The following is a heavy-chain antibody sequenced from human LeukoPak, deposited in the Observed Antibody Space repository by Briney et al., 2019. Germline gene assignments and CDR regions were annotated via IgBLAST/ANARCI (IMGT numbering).Heavy chain of an antibody. CDR2: ISAYNGNT. Sequence: ASVKVSCKASGYTFTSYGISWVRQAPGQGLEWMGWISAYNGNTNYARKLQGRVTMTTDTSTSTAHMELRSLRSDDTAVYYCARAGIAVAGTRGPGDYWGQGTLVTVSS. V-gene: IGHV1-18*01. CDR3: ARAGIAVAGTRGPGDY. D-gene: IGHD6-19*01. CDR1: GYTFTSYG. J-gene: IGHJ4*02.